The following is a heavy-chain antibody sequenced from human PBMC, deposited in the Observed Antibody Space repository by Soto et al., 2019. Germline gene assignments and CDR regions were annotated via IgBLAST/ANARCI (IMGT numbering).Heavy chain of an antibody. V-gene: IGHV4-34*01. CDR3: VRGWESIRHMDV. J-gene: IGHJ6*02. CDR2: INHSGST. D-gene: IGHD1-26*01. CDR1: GGSFSGYY. Sequence: PSETLSLTCAVYGGSFSGYYWSWIRQPPGMGLEWIGEINHSGSTNYNPSLKSRVTISVDTFKNQFSLKLNSVTAADTAVYYCVRGWESIRHMDVWGQGITVTVSS.